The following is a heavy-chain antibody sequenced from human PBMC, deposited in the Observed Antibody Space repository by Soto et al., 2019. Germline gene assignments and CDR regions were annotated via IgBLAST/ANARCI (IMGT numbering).Heavy chain of an antibody. Sequence: QVQLMQSAGEVKKPGASVRVSCKASGYTFIRYGMTWVRQAPGERLEWLGWISPYNDYTIYAQKVQGRVTMTTDTATXTXYLXLRGLRSDDTAVYYCARGGYYDNAWGKLNHYGLDVWGQGTSVTVSS. CDR3: ARGGYYDNAWGKLNHYGLDV. D-gene: IGHD3-16*01. CDR1: GYTFIRYG. V-gene: IGHV1-18*01. J-gene: IGHJ6*02. CDR2: ISPYNDYT.